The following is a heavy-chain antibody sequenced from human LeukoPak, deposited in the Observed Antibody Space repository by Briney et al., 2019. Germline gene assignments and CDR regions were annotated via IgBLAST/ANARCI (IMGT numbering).Heavy chain of an antibody. J-gene: IGHJ4*02. D-gene: IGHD6-19*01. Sequence: ASVKLSCTASGYTFTDYYVHWVRQAPGQGPEWMGWIRPNNGGTNYAQKFQGRVTMTRDTSISTAYMDLSRLTYDDTAVYYCTREGILVAGNYFHYGGQGTVVTVSS. V-gene: IGHV1-2*02. CDR1: GYTFTDYY. CDR3: TREGILVAGNYFHY. CDR2: IRPNNGGT.